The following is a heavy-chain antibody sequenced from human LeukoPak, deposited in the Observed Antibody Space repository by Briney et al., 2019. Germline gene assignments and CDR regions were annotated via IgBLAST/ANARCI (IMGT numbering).Heavy chain of an antibody. V-gene: IGHV4-30-2*01. CDR1: GGSISSGAYS. Sequence: PSETLSLTCAVSGGSISSGAYSWSWIRQPPGKGLEWIGYIYYSGSTYYNPSLKSRVSISIDRSKNQFSLRLKSVTAADTAVYYCARYFSSPSDVFDIWGQGTMVTVSP. CDR2: IYYSGST. CDR3: ARYFSSPSDVFDI. J-gene: IGHJ3*02. D-gene: IGHD6-13*01.